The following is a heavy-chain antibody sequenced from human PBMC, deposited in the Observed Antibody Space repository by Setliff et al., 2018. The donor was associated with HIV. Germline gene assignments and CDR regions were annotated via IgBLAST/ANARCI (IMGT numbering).Heavy chain of an antibody. Sequence: GGSLRLSCAASGFTFSGSPIHWVRQASGKGLEWLGRIKDRTDNYATAYAASVEGRFTIFRDDSANTAYLQINSLEIEDTAVYYCTRPQYIYENGGSDYWGQGTLVTSPQ. J-gene: IGHJ4*02. CDR1: GFTFSGSP. V-gene: IGHV3-73*01. CDR3: TRPQYIYENGGSDY. CDR2: IKDRTDNYAT. D-gene: IGHD3-22*01.